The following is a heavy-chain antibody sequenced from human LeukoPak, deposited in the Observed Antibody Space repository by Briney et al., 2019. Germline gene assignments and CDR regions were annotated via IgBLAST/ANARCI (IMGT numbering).Heavy chain of an antibody. CDR2: FSGSGGST. Sequence: GSLELSCAASGFTFSRYAMSLVRQGPGKGLGGVSGFSGSGGSTYYADSVKGRFTISRDNSKNTLYLQMNSLRAEDTAVYYCAKVRSPGYCSSTSCYEHWGQGTLVTVSS. J-gene: IGHJ4*02. V-gene: IGHV3-23*01. CDR3: AKVRSPGYCSSTSCYEH. D-gene: IGHD2-2*01. CDR1: GFTFSRYA.